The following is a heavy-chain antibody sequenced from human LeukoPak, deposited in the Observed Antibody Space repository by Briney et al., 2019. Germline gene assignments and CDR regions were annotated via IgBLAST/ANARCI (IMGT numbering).Heavy chain of an antibody. J-gene: IGHJ3*02. Sequence: ASVKVSCKASGYTFTNFGISWVRQAPGQGLEWMGWTSAYTGNTNCAQKLQGRVTMTTVTSTTTAYMELRSLISDDTAVYYCARIYFGSGSFAFDIWGQGTMVTVSS. D-gene: IGHD3-10*01. CDR1: GYTFTNFG. CDR2: TSAYTGNT. CDR3: ARIYFGSGSFAFDI. V-gene: IGHV1-18*01.